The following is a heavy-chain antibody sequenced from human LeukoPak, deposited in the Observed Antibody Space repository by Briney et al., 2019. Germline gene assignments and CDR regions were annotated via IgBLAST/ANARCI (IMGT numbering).Heavy chain of an antibody. CDR2: IYYNGIT. V-gene: IGHV4-30-4*01. D-gene: IGHD3-22*01. CDR3: ARGDYNDGAGYLDH. J-gene: IGHJ5*02. CDR1: GGSIFSGDYY. Sequence: SETLSLTCTVSGGSIFSGDYYWNWIRQPPGKGLEWIGYIYYNGITYSNPSLESRATISVDTSKTQFSLKLSSVTAADTAVYYCARGDYNDGAGYLDHWGQGTLVPVSS.